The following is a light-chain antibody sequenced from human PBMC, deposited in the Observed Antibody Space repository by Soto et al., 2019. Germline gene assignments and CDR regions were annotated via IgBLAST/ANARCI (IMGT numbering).Light chain of an antibody. J-gene: IGKJ1*01. V-gene: IGKV1-5*03. CDR1: QSISSW. CDR2: KAS. Sequence: DIQMTQSPSTLSASVGDRVTITCRASQSISSWLAWYQQKPGKAPKLLIYKASSLESGVPSRFSGSGSGTEFPLTISSPQPDDFATYYCQQYNSYSPWTFGQGTKVEIK. CDR3: QQYNSYSPWT.